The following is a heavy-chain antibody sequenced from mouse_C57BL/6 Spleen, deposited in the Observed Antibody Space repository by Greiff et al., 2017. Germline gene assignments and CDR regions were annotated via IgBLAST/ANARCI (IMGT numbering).Heavy chain of an antibody. CDR1: GYTFTSYW. J-gene: IGHJ2*01. CDR2: IDPSDSYT. Sequence: QVQLKQPGAELVMPGASVKLSCKASGYTFTSYWMHWVKQRPGQGLEWIGEIDPSDSYTNYNQKFKGKSTLTVDKSSSTAYMQLSSLTSEDSAVYYCARYGYLFDYWGQGTTLTVSS. V-gene: IGHV1-69*01. CDR3: ARYGYLFDY. D-gene: IGHD2-2*01.